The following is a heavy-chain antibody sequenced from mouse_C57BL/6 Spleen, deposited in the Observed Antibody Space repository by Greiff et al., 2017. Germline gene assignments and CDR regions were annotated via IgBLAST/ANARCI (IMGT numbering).Heavy chain of an antibody. CDR2: INPYNGDT. J-gene: IGHJ2*01. D-gene: IGHD3-2*02. V-gene: IGHV1-20*01. Sequence: VQLQQSGPELVKPGDSVKISCKATGYSFTGYFLNWVMQSHGKSLEWIGRINPYNGDTFSTQKLQGTATLTVYKSSSTAHMGLRSLTAEVSAVYYCAREDSGFDYGGQGTTLTVAS. CDR3: AREDSGFDY. CDR1: GYSFTGYF.